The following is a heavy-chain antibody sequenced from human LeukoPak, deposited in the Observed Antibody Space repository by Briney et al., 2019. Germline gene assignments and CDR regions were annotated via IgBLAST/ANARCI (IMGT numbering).Heavy chain of an antibody. Sequence: GASVMLSCKGSGYTFTSYYISWVRQAPGQGLEWMGWISAYNGNTNYAQKLQGSVTMTTDTSTSTAYMELRSLRSDDTAVYYCARDYGDYYGMDVWGQGTTVIVSS. CDR3: ARDYGDYYGMDV. D-gene: IGHD4/OR15-4a*01. CDR2: ISAYNGNT. V-gene: IGHV1-18*01. CDR1: GYTFTSYY. J-gene: IGHJ6*02.